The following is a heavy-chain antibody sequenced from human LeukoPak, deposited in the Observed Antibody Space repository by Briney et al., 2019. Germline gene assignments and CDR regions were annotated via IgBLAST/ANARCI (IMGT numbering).Heavy chain of an antibody. CDR3: AREGSGSLFYYGMDV. CDR2: IYYNGST. D-gene: IGHD3-10*01. V-gene: IGHV4-39*02. CDR1: GGSMTSSVYY. Sequence: SETLSLTCTVSGGSMTSSVYYWGWIRQPPGKGLEWIGSIYYNGSTYYNPSLKSRVTISVDTSEKRFSLRLRSVTAADSAFYYCAREGSGSLFYYGMDVWGQGTTVTVSS. J-gene: IGHJ6*02.